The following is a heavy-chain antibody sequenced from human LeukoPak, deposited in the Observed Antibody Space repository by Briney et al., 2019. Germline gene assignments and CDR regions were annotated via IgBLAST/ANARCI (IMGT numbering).Heavy chain of an antibody. CDR1: GFTFSTYA. CDR3: ARTTTPHYYGSGSYALGY. CDR2: ISYDGSNK. J-gene: IGHJ4*02. D-gene: IGHD3-10*01. Sequence: GRSLRLSSAASGFTFSTYAMHWVRQGPGKGLEWVAVISYDGSNKYYADSVKGRFTISRDNSKNTLYLQMSSLSAEDTAVYYCARTTTPHYYGSGSYALGYWGQGTLVTVPS. V-gene: IGHV3-30-3*01.